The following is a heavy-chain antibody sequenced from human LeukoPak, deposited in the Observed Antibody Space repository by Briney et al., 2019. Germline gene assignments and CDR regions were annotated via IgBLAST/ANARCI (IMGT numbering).Heavy chain of an antibody. J-gene: IGHJ4*02. D-gene: IGHD6-6*01. Sequence: GGSLRLSCAASGFTFNNAWMSWVRQAPGKGLEWVGRIKTKTDGGTTDYAAPVKGRFTISRDDSKNTLYLEMNSLKTEDTAMYYCTTISPFSSSLDYWGQGALVTVSS. CDR2: IKTKTDGGTT. CDR3: TTISPFSSSLDY. CDR1: GFTFNNAW. V-gene: IGHV3-15*01.